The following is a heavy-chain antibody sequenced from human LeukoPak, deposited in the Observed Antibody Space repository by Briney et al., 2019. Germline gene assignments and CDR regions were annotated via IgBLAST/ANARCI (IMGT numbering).Heavy chain of an antibody. J-gene: IGHJ4*02. Sequence: SGPTLVKPTQTLTLTCSFSGFSLTTNGVGVGWIRQPPGKDLEWLAVIYWDEDRRYRPSLKSRLTITKDTSKNQVVLRMTNMDPVDTATYYCVHSPTVVKEGWFGYWGQGTLVTVSS. V-gene: IGHV2-5*02. CDR1: GFSLTTNGVG. CDR2: IYWDEDR. CDR3: VHSPTVVKEGWFGY. D-gene: IGHD4-23*01.